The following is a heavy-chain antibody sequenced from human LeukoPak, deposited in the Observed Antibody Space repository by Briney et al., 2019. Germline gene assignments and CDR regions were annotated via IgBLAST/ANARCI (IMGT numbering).Heavy chain of an antibody. J-gene: IGHJ3*02. V-gene: IGHV4-59*11. CDR3: AKALKLVRDAFDI. CDR1: GGSISRHF. Sequence: SETLSLTCSVSGGSISRHFWSWIRQPPGKGLDWIAFIHYSGRTKYNPSLQSRVTISIDTSENNFSLKLTSVTAADTAVYYCAKALKLVRDAFDIWGQGTMVTVSS. CDR2: IHYSGRT.